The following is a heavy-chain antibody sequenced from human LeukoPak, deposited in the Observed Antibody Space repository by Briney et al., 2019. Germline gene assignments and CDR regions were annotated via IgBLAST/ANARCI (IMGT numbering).Heavy chain of an antibody. V-gene: IGHV3-72*01. Sequence: GGSLRLSCAASGFTFSEHDMDWVRQAPGKGLEWVGRVRKKTNSYTTEYAASVKGRFTISRDDSQNSLYLQMNSLTAEDTAVYYCARLVGANNWGQGTLVIVSS. CDR1: GFTFSEHD. D-gene: IGHD1-26*01. CDR2: VRKKTNSYTT. J-gene: IGHJ1*01. CDR3: ARLVGANN.